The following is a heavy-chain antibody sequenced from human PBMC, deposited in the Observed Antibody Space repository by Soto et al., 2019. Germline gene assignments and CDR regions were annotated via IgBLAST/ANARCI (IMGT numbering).Heavy chain of an antibody. CDR3: ARANYYGSPGDFDY. V-gene: IGHV3-48*01. Sequence: PGGSLRLSCAASGFTFDDYAMHWVRQAPGKGLEWVSYISSSSSTIYYADSVKGRFTISRDNAKNSLYLQMNSLRAEDTAVYYCARANYYGSPGDFDYWGQGTLVTVSS. CDR2: ISSSSSTI. CDR1: GFTFDDYA. D-gene: IGHD3-10*01. J-gene: IGHJ4*02.